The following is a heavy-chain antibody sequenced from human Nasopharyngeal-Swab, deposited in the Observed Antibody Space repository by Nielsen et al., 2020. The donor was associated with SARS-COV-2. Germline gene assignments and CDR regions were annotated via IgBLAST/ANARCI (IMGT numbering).Heavy chain of an antibody. Sequence: GESLKISCVASGFTFSSYAMSWVRQAPGKGLEWVSAISGSGGSTYYADSVKGRFTISRDNSKNTLYLQMNSLRAEDTAVYYCAKDQLGYSYGTLYGMDVWGQGTTVTVSS. V-gene: IGHV3-23*01. J-gene: IGHJ6*02. CDR3: AKDQLGYSYGTLYGMDV. CDR2: ISGSGGST. D-gene: IGHD5-18*01. CDR1: GFTFSSYA.